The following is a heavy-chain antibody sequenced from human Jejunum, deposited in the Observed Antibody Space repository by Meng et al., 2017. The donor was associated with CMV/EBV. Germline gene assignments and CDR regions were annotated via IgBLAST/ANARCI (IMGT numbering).Heavy chain of an antibody. CDR2: ISAYNGNT. J-gene: IGHJ5*02. CDR1: GYIFNNYG. D-gene: IGHD1-14*01. Sequence: QVHLVQFGAEVKKPGASVKVSCKASGYIFNNYGVSWVRQAPGQGPEWMGWISAYNGNTNYAQNFQGRFTMTTDTSTSTAYMELRSLRSDDTAVYYCARDLPGGTKGTWLDLWGQGTLVTVSS. CDR3: ARDLPGGTKGTWLDL. V-gene: IGHV1-18*01.